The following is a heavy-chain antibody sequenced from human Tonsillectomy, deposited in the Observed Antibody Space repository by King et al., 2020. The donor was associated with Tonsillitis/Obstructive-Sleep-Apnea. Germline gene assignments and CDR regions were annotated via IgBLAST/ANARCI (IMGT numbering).Heavy chain of an antibody. Sequence: EVQLVESGGGLVQPGGSLRLSCAVSGFTFSSYAMTWVRQAPGKGLEWVSVISDSGGSTYYADSVKGRFTISRDNSKNTLFLQMNSLRAADTAIYYCAKLSGGNSGSHFDYWGQGTLVTVSS. D-gene: IGHD4-23*01. CDR3: AKLSGGNSGSHFDY. V-gene: IGHV3-23*04. CDR2: ISDSGGST. CDR1: GFTFSSYA. J-gene: IGHJ4*02.